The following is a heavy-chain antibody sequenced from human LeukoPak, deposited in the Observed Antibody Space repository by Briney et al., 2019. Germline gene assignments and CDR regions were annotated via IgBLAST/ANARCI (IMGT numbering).Heavy chain of an antibody. D-gene: IGHD1-26*01. Sequence: GESLKISCKGSGYSFTSYWIGWVRQMPGKGLEWMGIIYPGDSDTRYSPPFKGQVIISADKSISTAYLQWSSLKASDTAMYYCASAYSGSYFQFDQWGQGTLVTVSS. V-gene: IGHV5-51*01. CDR1: GYSFTSYW. CDR2: IYPGDSDT. CDR3: ASAYSGSYFQFDQ. J-gene: IGHJ4*02.